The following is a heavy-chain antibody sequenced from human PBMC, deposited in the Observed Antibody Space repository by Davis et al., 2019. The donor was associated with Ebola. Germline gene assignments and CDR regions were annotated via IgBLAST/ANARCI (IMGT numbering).Heavy chain of an antibody. D-gene: IGHD2-15*01. CDR2: IHPGDSDT. CDR1: GYSFTSYW. J-gene: IGHJ6*02. CDR3: ARLVVVAATDYYYGMDV. Sequence: GESLKTSRKGPGYSFTSYWIGWVRHLPGKGLEWMGIIHPGDSDTRYSPSFQGQVTISADKSISTAYLQWSSLKASDTAMYYCARLVVVAATDYYYGMDVWGQGTTVTVSS. V-gene: IGHV5-51*01.